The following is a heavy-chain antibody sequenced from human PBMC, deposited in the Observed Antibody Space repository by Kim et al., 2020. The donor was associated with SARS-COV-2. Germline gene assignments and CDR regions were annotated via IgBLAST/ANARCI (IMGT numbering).Heavy chain of an antibody. CDR1: GFTFSSYS. CDR3: ARDRITMVRGVIALYGMDV. CDR2: ISSSSSYI. J-gene: IGHJ6*02. D-gene: IGHD3-10*01. Sequence: GGSLRLSCAASGFTFSSYSMNWVRQAPGKGLEWVSSISSSSSYIYYADSVKGRFTISRDNAKNSLYLQMNSLRAEDTAVYYCARDRITMVRGVIALYGMDVWGQGTTVTVSS. V-gene: IGHV3-21*04.